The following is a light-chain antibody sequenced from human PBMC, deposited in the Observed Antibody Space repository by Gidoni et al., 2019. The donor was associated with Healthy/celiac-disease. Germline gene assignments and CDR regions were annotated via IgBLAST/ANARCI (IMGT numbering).Light chain of an antibody. CDR2: AAS. Sequence: DIQMTQSPSSLSASVGDRVTITCRASQSISSYLNLYQQKPGKAPKLLIYAASSLQSGVPSRFRGCGSGTDVTLPIISLQPEDFASYYCQQSYSTPRVTFGRGTRLEIK. J-gene: IGKJ5*01. CDR1: QSISSY. CDR3: QQSYSTPRVT. V-gene: IGKV1-39*01.